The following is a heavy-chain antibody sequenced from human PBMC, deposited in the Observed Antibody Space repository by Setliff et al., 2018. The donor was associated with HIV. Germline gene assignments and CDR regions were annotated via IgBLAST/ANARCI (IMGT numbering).Heavy chain of an antibody. V-gene: IGHV4-4*07. CDR1: DDPISSYY. J-gene: IGHJ6*03. CDR3: ALTGHRLLRGYMNV. CDR2: LYVSGDT. D-gene: IGHD2-15*01. Sequence: SETLSLTCYVTDDPISSYYWSWVRQPAGKGLEWIGRLYVSGDTNYNPSLKSRVTMSLDTSKKHFSLNLKSVAAADTAVYYCALTGHRLLRGYMNVWGKGTTVTVSS.